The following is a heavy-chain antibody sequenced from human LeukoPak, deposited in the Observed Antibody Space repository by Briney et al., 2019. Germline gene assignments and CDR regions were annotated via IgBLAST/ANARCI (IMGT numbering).Heavy chain of an antibody. V-gene: IGHV4-59*02. CDR1: GGSVSNYY. D-gene: IGHD3-9*01. CDR3: ATGIRYFDWLLSGFDY. J-gene: IGHJ4*02. CDR2: ISYGEST. Sequence: SETLSLTCTVSGGSVSNYYWSWIRQAPGKGLVWIGSISYGESTNFNPSLKSRVTISVDTSKNHFSLKLNSVTAADTAVYYCATGIRYFDWLLSGFDYWGQGTLVAVSS.